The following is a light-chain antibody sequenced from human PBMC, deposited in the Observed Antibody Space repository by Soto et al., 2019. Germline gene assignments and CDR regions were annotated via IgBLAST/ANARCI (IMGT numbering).Light chain of an antibody. CDR1: NSNIGDND. J-gene: IGLJ3*02. CDR3: AAWDNSLYTGL. CDR2: FTN. V-gene: IGLV1-51*01. Sequence: QSVLTQPPSVSAAPGQKVTISCSGSNSNIGDNDVLWYQQVPGTAPKLLIPFTNLRSSGIPDRLSGSKSGTSATLVISGLETGEEAEYNCAAWDNSLYTGLFGGGTKVTVL.